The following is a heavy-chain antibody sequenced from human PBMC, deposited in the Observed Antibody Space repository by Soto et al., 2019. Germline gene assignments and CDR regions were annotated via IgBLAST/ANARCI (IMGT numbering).Heavy chain of an antibody. Sequence: SETLSLTCTVSGGSISSHYWSWIRQPPGKGLEWIGCIYNSGSTDYNPSLKGRVTMSVDTSKNQFSLKLSSVTAADTAVYYCARIGYCTSTSCSFDYWGLGTLVTVSS. D-gene: IGHD2-2*01. CDR3: ARIGYCTSTSCSFDY. CDR1: GGSISSHY. J-gene: IGHJ4*02. CDR2: IYNSGST. V-gene: IGHV4-59*11.